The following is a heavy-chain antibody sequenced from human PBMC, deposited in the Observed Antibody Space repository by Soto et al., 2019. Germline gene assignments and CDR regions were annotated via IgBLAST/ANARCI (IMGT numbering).Heavy chain of an antibody. V-gene: IGHV4-34*01. J-gene: IGHJ4*02. CDR3: ARGLYYYGSGSYRY. D-gene: IGHD3-10*01. CDR1: GGSFSGYY. Sequence: QVQLQQWGAGLLKPSETLSLTCAVYGGSFSGYYWRWIRQPPGKGLEWSGEINHSESTNYNPSLTSRVTISVDTSKNQFSLKLRSVTAADTAVYYCARGLYYYGSGSYRYWGQGTLVTVSS. CDR2: INHSEST.